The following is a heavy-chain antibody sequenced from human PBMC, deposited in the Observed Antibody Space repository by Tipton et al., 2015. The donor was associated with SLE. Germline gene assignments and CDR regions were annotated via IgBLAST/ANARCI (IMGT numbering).Heavy chain of an antibody. CDR3: ALRFLEWSHYYGVDV. CDR2: IYHTGSI. Sequence: TLSLTCSVSGASISSSSWWSWIRQSPGKGLEWIAEIYHTGSINYNPSLKSRVTMSVDKSKNQFSLKLSSVTAADTAVYYCALRFLEWSHYYGVDVWGQGTTVTVSS. CDR1: GASISSSSW. J-gene: IGHJ6*02. D-gene: IGHD3-3*01. V-gene: IGHV4-4*02.